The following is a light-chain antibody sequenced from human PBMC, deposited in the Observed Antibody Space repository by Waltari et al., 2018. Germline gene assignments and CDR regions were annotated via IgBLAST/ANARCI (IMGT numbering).Light chain of an antibody. Sequence: QSALTQPASVSGSPGQSITISCTGTSSDVGGYNYVSWYQQHPGKAPKLMIYDVSNRPAGVSTRFSGSKSANTASLTISGLQAEDEADYYCSSYISSSTLELFGGGTSLTVL. CDR3: SSYISSSTLEL. J-gene: IGLJ2*01. CDR2: DVS. CDR1: SSDVGGYNY. V-gene: IGLV2-14*03.